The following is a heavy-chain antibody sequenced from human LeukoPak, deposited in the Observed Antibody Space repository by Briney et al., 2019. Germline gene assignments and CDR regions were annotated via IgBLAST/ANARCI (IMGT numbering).Heavy chain of an antibody. V-gene: IGHV1-69*13. CDR2: IIPIFGTA. J-gene: IGHJ4*02. Sequence: ASVKVSCKASGYTFTSYYMHWVRQAPGQGLEWMGGIIPIFGTANYAQKFQGRVTITADESTSTAYMELSSLRSEDTAVYYCARLYYDILTGYYEYYFDYWGQGTLVTVSS. CDR3: ARLYYDILTGYYEYYFDY. CDR1: GYTFTSYY. D-gene: IGHD3-9*01.